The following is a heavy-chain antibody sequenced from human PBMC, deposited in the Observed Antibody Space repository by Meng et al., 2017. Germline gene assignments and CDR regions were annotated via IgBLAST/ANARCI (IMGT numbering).Heavy chain of an antibody. CDR1: GFTFSSYE. CDR2: ISSSGSTI. D-gene: IGHD4-17*01. J-gene: IGHJ6*02. V-gene: IGHV3-48*03. Sequence: GGSLRLSCAASGFTFSSYEMNWVRQAPGKGLEWVSYISSSGSTIYYADSVKGRFTISRDNAKNSLYLQMNSLRAEDTAVYYCARALIYGDYGSYYYYYGMDVWGQGTTVTVSS. CDR3: ARALIYGDYGSYYYYYGMDV.